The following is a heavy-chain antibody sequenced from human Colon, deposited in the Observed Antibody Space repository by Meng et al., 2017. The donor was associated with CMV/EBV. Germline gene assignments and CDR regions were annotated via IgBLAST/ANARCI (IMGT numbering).Heavy chain of an antibody. CDR2: IRYDGSNE. J-gene: IGHJ3*02. CDR3: ARGRSSGARNAFDI. Sequence: GESLKISCAVSGFTFSSYGMHWVRQAPGKGLEWVAFIRYDGSNEYYADSVKGRFTISRDNSKNTLYLQMSSLRAEDSAVYYCARGRSSGARNAFDIWGQGTMVTVSS. CDR1: GFTFSSYG. V-gene: IGHV3-30*02. D-gene: IGHD3-10*01.